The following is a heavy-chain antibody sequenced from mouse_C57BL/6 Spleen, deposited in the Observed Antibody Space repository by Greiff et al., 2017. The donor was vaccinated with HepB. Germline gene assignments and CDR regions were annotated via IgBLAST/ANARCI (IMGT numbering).Heavy chain of an antibody. J-gene: IGHJ4*01. Sequence: EVQLQQSGPELVKPGASVKIPCKASGYTFTDYNMDWVKQSHGKSLEWIGDINPNNGGTIYNQKFKGKATLTVDKSSSTAYMELRSLTSADTAVYYCARDDGYPYYAMDYWGQGTSVTVSS. V-gene: IGHV1-18*01. CDR3: ARDDGYPYYAMDY. CDR1: GYTFTDYN. D-gene: IGHD2-3*01. CDR2: INPNNGGT.